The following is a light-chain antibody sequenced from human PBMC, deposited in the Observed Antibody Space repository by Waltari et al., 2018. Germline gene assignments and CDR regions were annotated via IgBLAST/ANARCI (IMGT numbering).Light chain of an antibody. CDR2: DVS. CDR3: SSYTSSSTSV. J-gene: IGLJ3*02. V-gene: IGLV2-14*03. CDR1: RSDVGGYNI. Sequence: QSALTQPASVSGSPGQSITISCTGTRSDVGGYNIVSWYHQHPGKAPKLMIYDVSNRPSGVSYRFSGSKSGNTASLTISGLQAEDEADYYCSSYTSSSTSVFGGGTKLTVL.